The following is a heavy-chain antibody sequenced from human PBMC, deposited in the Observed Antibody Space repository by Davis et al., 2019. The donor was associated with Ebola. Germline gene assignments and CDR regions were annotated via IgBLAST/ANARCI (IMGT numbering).Heavy chain of an antibody. CDR2: ISVRSIT. Sequence: GESLKISCAASGFIFSSYAMSWVRQAPGKGLEWVSSISVRSITYHADSVKGRFTTSRDNSKNTLYLRMNSLRAEDTAVYYCAKVHPPTTVTTGWFDPWGQGTLVTVSS. D-gene: IGHD4-17*01. J-gene: IGHJ5*02. CDR3: AKVHPPTTVTTGWFDP. V-gene: IGHV3-23*01. CDR1: GFIFSSYA.